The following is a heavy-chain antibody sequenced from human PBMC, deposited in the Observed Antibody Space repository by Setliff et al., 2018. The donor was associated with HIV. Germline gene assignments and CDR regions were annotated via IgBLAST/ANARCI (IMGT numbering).Heavy chain of an antibody. CDR3: ATQVWSNMDY. CDR1: GFSFSSYW. J-gene: IGHJ4*02. D-gene: IGHD2-21*01. Sequence: GGSLRLSCVASGFSFSSYWMTWVRQAPGKGLEWVANIKQDGSETYYMDSVKGRFTISRDNAKNSLYLQINNLRRDDTAMYYCATQVWSNMDYWGQGTLVTVS. CDR2: IKQDGSET. V-gene: IGHV3-7*03.